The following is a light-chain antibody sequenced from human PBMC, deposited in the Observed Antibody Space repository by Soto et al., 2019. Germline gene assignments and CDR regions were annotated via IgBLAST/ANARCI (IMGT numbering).Light chain of an antibody. CDR1: QSISYY. V-gene: IGKV1-39*01. CDR3: QQSYSTPLT. J-gene: IGKJ4*01. Sequence: DIQMTQSPSSLSASVGDRVTITCRASQSISYYLNWYQQKPGKAPKLLIYTESTLHSGVPARFSGSGSGTDFTLTISSLQPEDFATYYCQQSYSTPLTFGGGTKVEIK. CDR2: TES.